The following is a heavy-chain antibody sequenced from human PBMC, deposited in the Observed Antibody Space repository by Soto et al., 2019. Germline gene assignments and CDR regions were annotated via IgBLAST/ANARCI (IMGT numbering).Heavy chain of an antibody. Sequence: EVQLVESGGDVVRPGGSLRLSCTASGFTFDDYGMSWVRQAPGKGLEWVSGIIWSGGSTGYADSVKGRFTISRDNAKNSLYLQMNSLRAEDTAFYYCARGGVILGYCSSGGCPFDYWGQGTLVTVSS. V-gene: IGHV3-20*04. CDR3: ARGGVILGYCSSGGCPFDY. D-gene: IGHD2-15*01. J-gene: IGHJ4*02. CDR2: IIWSGGST. CDR1: GFTFDDYG.